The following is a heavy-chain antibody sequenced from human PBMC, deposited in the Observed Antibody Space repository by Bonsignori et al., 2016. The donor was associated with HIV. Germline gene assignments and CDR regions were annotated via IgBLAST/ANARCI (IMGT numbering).Heavy chain of an antibody. CDR3: AREGVVVADY. V-gene: IGHV3-7*03. D-gene: IGHD3-22*01. J-gene: IGHJ4*02. CDR2: IKQDGSEK. Sequence: WIRQPPGKGLEWVANIKQDGSEKYYVDSVKGRFTISRDNAKNSLYLQMNSLRAEDTAVYYCAREGVVVADYWGQGTLVTVSS.